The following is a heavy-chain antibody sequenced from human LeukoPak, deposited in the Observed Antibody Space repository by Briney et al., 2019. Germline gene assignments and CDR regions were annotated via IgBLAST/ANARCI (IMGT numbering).Heavy chain of an antibody. CDR2: IWYDGSNK. CDR3: AKRGVVIRVILVGFHKEAYYFDS. CDR1: GISFRDYA. D-gene: IGHD3-22*01. J-gene: IGHJ4*02. Sequence: GGSLRLSCTASGISFRDYAMSWVRQAPARGPEWVAVIWYDGSNKYYADSVKGRFTISRDNSKNTLYLQMNSLRAEDTAVYFCAKRGVVIRVILVGFHKEAYYFDSWGQGALVTVSS. V-gene: IGHV3-33*06.